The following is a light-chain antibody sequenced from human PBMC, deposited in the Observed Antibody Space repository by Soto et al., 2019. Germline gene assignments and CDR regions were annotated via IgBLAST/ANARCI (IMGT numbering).Light chain of an antibody. J-gene: IGLJ1*01. Sequence: SYELTQPLSLSVALGQTARITCGGNSIGGKNVHWYQQKPGQAPGLVIYRDSNRPSGIPERFSGANSGNTATLTSSRAHAEDEGDYYCQVWDSGTFYVFGTGTKVTVL. CDR3: QVWDSGTFYV. V-gene: IGLV3-9*01. CDR1: SIGGKN. CDR2: RDS.